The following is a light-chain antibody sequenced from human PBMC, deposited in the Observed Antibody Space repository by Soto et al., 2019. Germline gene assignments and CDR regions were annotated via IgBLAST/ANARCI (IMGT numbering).Light chain of an antibody. CDR3: CSFAGPQSFEV. Sequence: QSALTQPASVSGSPGQSITISCTGTSSDVGGYNYVSWYHQHPGKAPKLLIYEVSNRPSGVSNRFSGSKSGNTASLTISGLQPEDEADYYCCSFAGPQSFEVFGEGTKVTVL. CDR1: SSDVGGYNY. V-gene: IGLV2-14*01. CDR2: EVS. J-gene: IGLJ1*01.